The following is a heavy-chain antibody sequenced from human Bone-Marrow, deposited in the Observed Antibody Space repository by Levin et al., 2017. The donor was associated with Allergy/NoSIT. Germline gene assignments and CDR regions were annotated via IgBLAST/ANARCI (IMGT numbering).Heavy chain of an antibody. Sequence: LPGGSLRLSCAASGFTFDDYAMHWVRQVPGKGLEWVSGISWNSGTIGYAGSVKGRFTISRDNAKNSLYLEVKSLRAEDTALYYCAKDIYFGATVAGTFIDYWGQGTLVIVSS. D-gene: IGHD6-19*01. CDR2: ISWNSGTI. CDR1: GFTFDDYA. CDR3: AKDIYFGATVAGTFIDY. J-gene: IGHJ4*02. V-gene: IGHV3-9*01.